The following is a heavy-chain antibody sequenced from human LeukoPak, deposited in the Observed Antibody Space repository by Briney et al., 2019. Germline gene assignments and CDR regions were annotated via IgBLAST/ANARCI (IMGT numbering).Heavy chain of an antibody. D-gene: IGHD3-3*01. CDR1: GFTFSSYS. V-gene: IGHV3-48*04. J-gene: IGHJ5*02. Sequence: GGPLRLSCAAPGFTFSSYSLNWVRRAPGKGWGGVSYISSSSSTIYYADSVKGRFTISRDNAKNSLYLQMNSLRAEDTAVYYCARDSRTIFGPDWFDPWGQGTLVTVSS. CDR3: ARDSRTIFGPDWFDP. CDR2: ISSSSSTI.